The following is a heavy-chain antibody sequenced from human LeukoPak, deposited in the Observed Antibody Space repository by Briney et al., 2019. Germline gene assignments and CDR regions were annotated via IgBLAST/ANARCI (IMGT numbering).Heavy chain of an antibody. Sequence: GGSLRLSCAASGFTFSSYGMHWVRQAPGKGLEWVAVISYDGSNKYYADSVKGRFTISRDNAKNSLYLQMNILRVEDTALYYCAKGRDYYGSGSYDYWGQGTLVTVSS. V-gene: IGHV3-30*18. CDR3: AKGRDYYGSGSYDY. J-gene: IGHJ4*02. D-gene: IGHD3-10*01. CDR1: GFTFSSYG. CDR2: ISYDGSNK.